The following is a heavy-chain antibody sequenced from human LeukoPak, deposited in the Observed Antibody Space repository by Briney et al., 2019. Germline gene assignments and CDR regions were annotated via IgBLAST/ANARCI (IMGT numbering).Heavy chain of an antibody. CDR1: GFTVSSNY. Sequence: GGSLRLSCAASGFTVSSNYMSWVRQAPGKGLEWVSVIYSGGSTYYADSVKGRVTISRHNSKNTLYLQMNSLRAEDTAVYYCARDSYGDPLGVDYWGQGTLVTVSS. V-gene: IGHV3-53*04. CDR3: ARDSYGDPLGVDY. CDR2: IYSGGST. J-gene: IGHJ4*02. D-gene: IGHD4-17*01.